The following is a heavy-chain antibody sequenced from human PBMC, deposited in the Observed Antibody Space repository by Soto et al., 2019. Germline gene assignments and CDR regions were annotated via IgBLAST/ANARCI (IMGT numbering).Heavy chain of an antibody. D-gene: IGHD2-2*02. CDR2: IYHSGNT. Sequence: SETLSLTCTVSGGSITTGGSYWSWIRQHPGKGLEWIGNIYHSGNTYYNPSLKSRLTISVDTSKNHFSLMVDSVTAADTAVYYCAMARFQVLYGKPYFDSWGQGTLVTVSS. CDR3: AMARFQVLYGKPYFDS. J-gene: IGHJ4*02. CDR1: GGSITTGGSY. V-gene: IGHV4-31*03.